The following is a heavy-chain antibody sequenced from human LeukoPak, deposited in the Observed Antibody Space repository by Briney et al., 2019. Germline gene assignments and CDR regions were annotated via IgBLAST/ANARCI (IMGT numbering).Heavy chain of an antibody. V-gene: IGHV3-53*01. D-gene: IGHD2-2*01. CDR1: GFTVSSNY. CDR3: AKLAVPAAILDAFDI. Sequence: GGSLRLSCAASGFTVSSNYMSWVRQAPGKGLEWVSVIYSGGSTYYADSVKGRFTISRDNSKNTLYLQMNSLRAEDTAVYYCAKLAVPAAILDAFDIWGQGTMVTVSS. CDR2: IYSGGST. J-gene: IGHJ3*02.